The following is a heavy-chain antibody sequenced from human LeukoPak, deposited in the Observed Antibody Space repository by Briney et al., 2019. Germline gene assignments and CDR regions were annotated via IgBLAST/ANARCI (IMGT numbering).Heavy chain of an antibody. J-gene: IGHJ4*02. CDR1: GFTFSDYY. V-gene: IGHV3-11*04. CDR3: ARLGARQILEY. Sequence: PWGSLRLSCAASGFTFSDYYMSWIRQAPGKGLEWVSYISSSGSTIYYADSVKGRFMVSRDNAKNSLYLQMNSLRAEDTAVYYCARLGARQILEYWGQGTLVTVSS. D-gene: IGHD4-17*01. CDR2: ISSSGSTI.